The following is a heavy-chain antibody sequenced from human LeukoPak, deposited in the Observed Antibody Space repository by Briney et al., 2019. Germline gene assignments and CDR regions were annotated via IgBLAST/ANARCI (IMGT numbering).Heavy chain of an antibody. CDR3: ARSNGNIKLRGYSYRDY. CDR1: GYTFTSYA. D-gene: IGHD5-18*01. Sequence: ASVKVSCKASGYTFTSYAMNWVRQAPGQGLEWMGWINTNTGNPTYAQGFTGRFVFSLDTSVSTSYLQISSLKAEDTAVYYCARSNGNIKLRGYSYRDYWGQRTLVTVSS. J-gene: IGHJ4*02. CDR2: INTNTGNP. V-gene: IGHV7-4-1*02.